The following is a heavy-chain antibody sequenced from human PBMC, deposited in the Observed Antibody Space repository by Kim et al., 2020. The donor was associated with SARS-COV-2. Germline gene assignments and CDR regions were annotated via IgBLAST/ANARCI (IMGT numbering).Heavy chain of an antibody. D-gene: IGHD2-15*01. CDR3: ARVGILEPELRFDY. CDR2: IYYSGST. Sequence: SETLSLTCTVSGGSISSGGYYWSWIRQHPGKGLEWIGYIYYSGSTYYNPSLKSRVTITVETNKNQFSLQLSPVTAADTAVYYCARVGILEPELRFDYWGQGRLITVS. J-gene: IGHJ4*02. V-gene: IGHV4-31*03. CDR1: GGSISSGGYY.